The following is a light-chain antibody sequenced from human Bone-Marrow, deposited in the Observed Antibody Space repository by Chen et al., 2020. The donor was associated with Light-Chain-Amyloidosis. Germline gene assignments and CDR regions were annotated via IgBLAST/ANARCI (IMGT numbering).Light chain of an antibody. CDR3: QQYGSSPFT. V-gene: IGKV3-20*01. CDR1: QSVSSSY. CDR2: SAS. Sequence: EIVLTQSPGTLSLSPGERATLSCRASQSVSSSYLAWYQQKPGQAPRLLVYSASSRATGIPDRCSGSGSGTDFTLTISRLEPEDFAVYYCQQYGSSPFTFGPGTKVDIK. J-gene: IGKJ3*01.